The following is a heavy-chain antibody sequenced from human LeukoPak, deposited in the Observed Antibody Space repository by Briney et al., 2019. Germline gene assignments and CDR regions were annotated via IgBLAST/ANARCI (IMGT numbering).Heavy chain of an antibody. D-gene: IGHD6-19*01. CDR1: GFTFSTYW. V-gene: IGHV3-7*05. CDR2: IKQDGTEK. CDR3: ARDVSSGWASFDY. Sequence: GGSLRLSCEASGFTFSTYWMSWVRQAPGKGLEWVANIKQDGTEKYYVDSVKGRFTISRDNTKNSLYLQMNSLRAEDTAVYFCARDVSSGWASFDYWGQGTLVTVSS. J-gene: IGHJ4*02.